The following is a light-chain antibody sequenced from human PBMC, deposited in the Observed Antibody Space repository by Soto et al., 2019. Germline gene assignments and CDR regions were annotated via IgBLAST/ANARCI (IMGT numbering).Light chain of an antibody. CDR1: QSVSRN. CDR3: QQYNNWPPLT. J-gene: IGKJ4*01. Sequence: EIVITQSPATLSVPPGERATLSCRASQSVSRNLAWYQKKPSQATRLLIYGASTRATGIPARFSGSGSGKDSTLTISSLQSEDFAVYYWQQYNNWPPLTFGGGKNVEIK. V-gene: IGKV3D-15*01. CDR2: GAS.